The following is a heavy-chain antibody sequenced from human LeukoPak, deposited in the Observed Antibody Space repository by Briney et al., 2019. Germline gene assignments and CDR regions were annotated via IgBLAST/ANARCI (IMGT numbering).Heavy chain of an antibody. V-gene: IGHV4-39*01. CDR2: KYYSGST. Sequence: PSETLSLTCTVSGGSISSSSYYWGWIRQPPGQGLEWIGCKYYSGSTYYNPSLKSRVTISVDTSKSQFSLKLSSVTAADTAVYYCASDVVAAAGMDALDVWGQGTMVTVSS. J-gene: IGHJ3*01. D-gene: IGHD6-13*01. CDR3: ASDVVAAAGMDALDV. CDR1: GGSISSSSYY.